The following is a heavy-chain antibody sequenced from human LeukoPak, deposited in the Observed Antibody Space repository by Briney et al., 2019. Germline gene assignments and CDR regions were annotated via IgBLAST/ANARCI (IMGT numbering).Heavy chain of an antibody. CDR3: GRDRSYGSFDY. J-gene: IGHJ4*02. CDR1: GFTFSSYS. D-gene: IGHD5-18*01. V-gene: IGHV3-20*04. CDR2: TGGST. Sequence: RSGGSLRLSCAASGFTFSSYSMNWVRQAPGKGLEWVSGTGGSTGYADSVKGRFTISRDNAKNSLYLQMNNLRAEDTALYYCGRDRSYGSFDYWGQGTLVTVSS.